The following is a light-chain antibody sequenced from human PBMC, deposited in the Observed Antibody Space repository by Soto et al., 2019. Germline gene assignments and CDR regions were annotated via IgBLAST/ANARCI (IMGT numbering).Light chain of an antibody. Sequence: EIVLTQSPGTLSLSPGERANLSCRASQSVSSHLAWYQQRPGQAPRLLIYGASSRATGIPDRFSGSGSGTDFTLTISRLEPEDFALYYCQQYGNSPPLTFGGGTKVEIK. CDR1: QSVSSH. V-gene: IGKV3-20*01. CDR2: GAS. J-gene: IGKJ4*01. CDR3: QQYGNSPPLT.